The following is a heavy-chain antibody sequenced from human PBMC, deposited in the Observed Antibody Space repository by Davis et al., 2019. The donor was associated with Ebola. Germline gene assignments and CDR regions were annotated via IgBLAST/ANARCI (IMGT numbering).Heavy chain of an antibody. CDR1: GGSMSSYY. CDR2: VSSSGST. V-gene: IGHV4-59*01. J-gene: IGHJ4*02. CDR3: ARGKTYSVH. Sequence: MPGGSLRLSCAVSGGSMSSYYWSWFRQTPGKGLEWIGYVSSSGSTNYNSSLESRVTISVDTSKNQFSLKLRSVTAADTAVYYCARGKTYSVHWGQGTLVTVSS.